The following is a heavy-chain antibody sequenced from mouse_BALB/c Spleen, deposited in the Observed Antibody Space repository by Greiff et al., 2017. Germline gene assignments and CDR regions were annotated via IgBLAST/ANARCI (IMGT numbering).Heavy chain of an antibody. V-gene: IGHV2-9*02. CDR2: IWAGGST. D-gene: IGHD1-1*01. CDR3: ARDYYGSKGYFDV. CDR1: GFSLTSYG. J-gene: IGHJ1*01. Sequence: VKLMESGPGLVAPSQSLSITCTVSGFSLTSYGVHWVRQPPGKGLEWLGVIWAGGSTNYNSALMSRLSISKDNSKSQVFLKMNSLQTDDTAMYYCARDYYGSKGYFDVWGAGTTVTVSS.